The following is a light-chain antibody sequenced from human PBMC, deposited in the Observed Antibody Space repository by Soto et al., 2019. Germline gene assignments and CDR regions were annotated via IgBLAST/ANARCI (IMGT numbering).Light chain of an antibody. V-gene: IGKV1-5*01. Sequence: DIQMTQSPSTLSASVGDRVTITCRASQTISSWLAWYQQKPGKAPNLLIYDASTLERGVPSRFSGSGSGTDFTLTISSLQPDDFATYYCQQYNSYITFGQGTRLEIK. J-gene: IGKJ5*01. CDR2: DAS. CDR1: QTISSW. CDR3: QQYNSYIT.